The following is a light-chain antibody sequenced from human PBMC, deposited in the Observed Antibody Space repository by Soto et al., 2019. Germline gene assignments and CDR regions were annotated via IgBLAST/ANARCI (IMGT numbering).Light chain of an antibody. CDR1: QSVSSY. J-gene: IGKJ5*01. CDR2: GAS. Sequence: EIVFTQSPATLSLSPGERATLSCRASQSVSSYLAWYQQKPGQAPRLLIYGASSRATGIPDRFSGSGSGTDFTLTISRLEPEDFAVYYCQQYGSSPITFGQGTRLEI. V-gene: IGKV3-20*01. CDR3: QQYGSSPIT.